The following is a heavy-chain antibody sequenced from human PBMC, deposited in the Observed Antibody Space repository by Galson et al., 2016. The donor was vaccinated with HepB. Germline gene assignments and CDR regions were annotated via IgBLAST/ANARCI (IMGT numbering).Heavy chain of an antibody. CDR2: ISYDRSNK. CDR1: GFTFSTYG. CDR3: AKDYSGYYFDGTGYYNAFDY. J-gene: IGHJ4*02. V-gene: IGHV3-30*18. D-gene: IGHD3-22*01. Sequence: SLRLSCAASGFTFSTYGMHWVRQAPGKGLEWVAVISYDRSNKNYAASVKGRFTISRDNSKNTLYLEMTSLREEDTAVYYCAKDYSGYYFDGTGYYNAFDYWGQGALVTVSP.